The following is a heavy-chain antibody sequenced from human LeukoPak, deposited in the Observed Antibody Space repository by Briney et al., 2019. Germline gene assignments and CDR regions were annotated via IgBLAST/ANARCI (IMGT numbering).Heavy chain of an antibody. CDR2: IYYSGST. CDR3: ARGIAVAGTDYYFGY. Sequence: SETLSLTCTVSGGSLSDYYWTWVRQPPGKGLEWIGYIYYSGSTNYNPSLKSRVTISVHTSKTQFSLKLTSVTAADTAVYYCARGIAVAGTDYYFGYWGQGTLVTVSS. J-gene: IGHJ4*02. D-gene: IGHD6-19*01. CDR1: GGSLSDYY. V-gene: IGHV4-59*01.